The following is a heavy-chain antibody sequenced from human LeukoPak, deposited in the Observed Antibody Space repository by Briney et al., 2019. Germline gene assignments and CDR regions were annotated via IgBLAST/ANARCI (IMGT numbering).Heavy chain of an antibody. Sequence: SETLSLTCTVSGGSISNYYWSWIRQSPEKGLEWIGYIYHSGSANYNPSLTSRVTISVDTSTNKFSLKLASVTAADTAVYYCARGGGFGSPPGFWGQGTLVTVSS. CDR1: GGSISNYY. D-gene: IGHD1-26*01. J-gene: IGHJ4*02. CDR2: IYHSGSA. CDR3: ARGGGFGSPPGF. V-gene: IGHV4-59*01.